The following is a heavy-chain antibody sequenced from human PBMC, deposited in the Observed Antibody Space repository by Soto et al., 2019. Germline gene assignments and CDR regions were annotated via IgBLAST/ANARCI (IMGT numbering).Heavy chain of an antibody. CDR3: AKTTAGRGYFDP. J-gene: IGHJ4*01. D-gene: IGHD4-17*01. CDR1: GESLSGGVDY. CDR2: VFHTGRT. V-gene: IGHV4-31*03. Sequence: QVVLQESGPGLLKPSQTLSLTCTVSGESLSGGVDYWSWIRQRSGGALEWIGYVFHTGRTSYNPSLKSRVTISADTSKNQFSLRLTSLTAADTAVYYCAKTTAGRGYFDPWGHGSPVTVSS.